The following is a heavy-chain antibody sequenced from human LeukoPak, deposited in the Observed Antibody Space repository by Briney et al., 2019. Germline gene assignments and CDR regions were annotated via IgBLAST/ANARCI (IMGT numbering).Heavy chain of an antibody. Sequence: GGSLRLSCAVSGFPFSVYEMNWVRQAPGKRLEWVSNIGSSGTTIYYADSVRGRFSISRDNAKSSLYLQMNSLRVEDTAVYYCALLAVASDFDYWGQGALVTVSS. CDR1: GFPFSVYE. CDR2: IGSSGTTI. D-gene: IGHD6-19*01. J-gene: IGHJ4*02. V-gene: IGHV3-48*03. CDR3: ALLAVASDFDY.